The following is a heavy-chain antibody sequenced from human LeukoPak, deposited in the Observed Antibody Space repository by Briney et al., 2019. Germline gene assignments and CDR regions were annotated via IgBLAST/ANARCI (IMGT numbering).Heavy chain of an antibody. Sequence: NSGGSLRLSCAASGFTFSSYSMNWVRQAPGKGLEWVSSVSSSSSYIYYADSVKGRFTISRDNAKNSLYLQMNSLRAEDTAVYYCARDPLSGDCYITGFDYWGQGTLVTVSS. CDR1: GFTFSSYS. J-gene: IGHJ4*02. CDR3: ARDPLSGDCYITGFDY. CDR2: VSSSSSYI. V-gene: IGHV3-21*01. D-gene: IGHD2-21*01.